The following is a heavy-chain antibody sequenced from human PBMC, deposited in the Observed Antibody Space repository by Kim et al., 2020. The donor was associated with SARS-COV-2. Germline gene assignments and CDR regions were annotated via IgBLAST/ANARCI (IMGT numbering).Heavy chain of an antibody. Sequence: GGSLRLSCSASGFTFSGSAMHWVRQASGKGLEWVGRIRTKPNAYATAYAASVKGRFTISRDDSKNTAYLQMNSLKTEDTAVYYCTRPRSLAGTSIGFDPWGQGTLVTVSS. CDR2: IRTKPNAYAT. V-gene: IGHV3-73*01. CDR1: GFTFSGSA. J-gene: IGHJ5*02. CDR3: TRPRSLAGTSIGFDP. D-gene: IGHD6-19*01.